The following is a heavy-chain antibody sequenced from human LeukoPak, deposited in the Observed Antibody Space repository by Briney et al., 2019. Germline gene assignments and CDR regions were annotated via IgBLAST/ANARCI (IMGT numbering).Heavy chain of an antibody. Sequence: GGSLRLSCAASGFTFSSYSMNWVRQAPGKGLEWVSYISSSSTIYYADSVKGRFTISRDNAKNSLYLQMNSLRAEDTAVYYCARDPVSSSWYVRASWFDPWGQGTLVTVSS. J-gene: IGHJ5*02. CDR1: GFTFSSYS. CDR2: ISSSSTI. D-gene: IGHD6-13*01. V-gene: IGHV3-48*04. CDR3: ARDPVSSSWYVRASWFDP.